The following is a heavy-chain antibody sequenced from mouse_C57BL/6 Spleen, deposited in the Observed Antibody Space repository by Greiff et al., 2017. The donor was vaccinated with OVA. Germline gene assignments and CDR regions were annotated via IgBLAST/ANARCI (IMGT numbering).Heavy chain of an antibody. CDR2: IDPNSGGT. V-gene: IGHV1-72*01. CDR3: ARNDGSSHWYFDV. D-gene: IGHD1-1*01. Sequence: QVQLQQPGAELVKPGASVKLSCTASGYPFTSYWMHWVKQRPGRGLEWFGRIDPNSGGTKYNEKFKSKATLTVDKPSSTAYMQRSSLTSEDSAVYYSARNDGSSHWYFDVWGTGTTVTVSA. J-gene: IGHJ1*03. CDR1: GYPFTSYW.